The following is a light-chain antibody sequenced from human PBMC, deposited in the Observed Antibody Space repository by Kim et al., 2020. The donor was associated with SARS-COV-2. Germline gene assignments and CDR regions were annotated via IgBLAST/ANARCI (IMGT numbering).Light chain of an antibody. Sequence: ASVGDRVTFTGRASQYITRRLAWYQQKPGKAPKVLISKASTLESGVPSTFSGGGSGTDFTLTISRLQPDDFATYYCQQYDTYPWTFGQGTKVDIK. CDR3: QQYDTYPWT. V-gene: IGKV1-5*03. J-gene: IGKJ1*01. CDR2: KAS. CDR1: QYITRR.